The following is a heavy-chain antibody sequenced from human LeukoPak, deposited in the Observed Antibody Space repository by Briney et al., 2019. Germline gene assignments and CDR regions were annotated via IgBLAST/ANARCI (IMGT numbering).Heavy chain of an antibody. CDR2: INPNSGGT. V-gene: IGHV1-2*06. CDR3: ASTRDYNSAAPSVFDY. CDR1: GYTFTGYY. Sequence: ASVKVSCKASGYTFTGYYMHWVRQAPGQGLEWMGRINPNSGGTNYAQKFQGRVTMTRDTSISTAYMELRSLRSDDTAVYYCASTRDYNSAAPSVFDYWGQGTLVTVSS. D-gene: IGHD2-2*01. J-gene: IGHJ4*02.